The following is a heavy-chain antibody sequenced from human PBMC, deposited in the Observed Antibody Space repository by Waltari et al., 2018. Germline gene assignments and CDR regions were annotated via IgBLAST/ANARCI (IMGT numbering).Heavy chain of an antibody. V-gene: IGHV4-39*07. CDR2: IYYRGST. J-gene: IGHJ4*02. CDR1: GGSISSSSYY. D-gene: IGHD6-6*01. CDR3: ARFAMTEYSSSSEVDY. Sequence: QLQLQESGPGLVKPSETLSLTCTVSGGSISSSSYYWGWIRQPPGKGLEWIGSIYYRGSTLYHPSRKGRVTISGGTSKNQFSLKLGCVTAAATAVYYCARFAMTEYSSSSEVDYWGQGTLVIVSS.